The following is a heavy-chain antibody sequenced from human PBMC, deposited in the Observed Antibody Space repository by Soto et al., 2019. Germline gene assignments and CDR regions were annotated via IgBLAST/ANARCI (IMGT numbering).Heavy chain of an antibody. J-gene: IGHJ4*02. CDR1: GFTFSSYS. V-gene: IGHV3-21*01. CDR2: ISSSSSYI. Sequence: LRLSCAASGFTFSSYSMNWVRQAPGKGLEWVSSISSSSSYIYYADSVKGRFTISRDNAKNSLYLQMNSLRAEDKAVYYCARGRADRPTPIDYWGQGTLVTVSS. CDR3: ARGRADRPTPIDY. D-gene: IGHD6-6*01.